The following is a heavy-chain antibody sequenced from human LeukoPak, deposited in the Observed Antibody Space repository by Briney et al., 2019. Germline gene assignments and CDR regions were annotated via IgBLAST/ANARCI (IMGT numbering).Heavy chain of an antibody. Sequence: GGSLRLSCAASGFTFSGFAMSWVRRTPGKGLEWVSGISGSGDNTLYADSVKGRFTISRDNAKNTLYLQMNSLRAEDTAVYYCARGPAAAGSWSFDYWGQGTLVTVSS. CDR2: ISGSGDNT. J-gene: IGHJ4*02. CDR3: ARGPAAAGSWSFDY. CDR1: GFTFSGFA. V-gene: IGHV3-23*01. D-gene: IGHD6-13*01.